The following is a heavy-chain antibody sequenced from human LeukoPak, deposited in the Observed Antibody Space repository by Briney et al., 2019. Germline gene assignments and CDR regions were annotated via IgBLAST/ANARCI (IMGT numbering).Heavy chain of an antibody. CDR2: ISSASSSTT. CDR3: ARDLASYSSTRSYFDY. CDR1: GFTFSTYS. D-gene: IGHD6-13*01. J-gene: IGHJ4*02. V-gene: IGHV3-48*04. Sequence: GGSLRLSCVGSGFTFSTYSMNWVRQAPGKGLEWLSYISSASSSTTFYADSVKGRFTISRDNAKKSLYLQMNSLRAEDTAVYYCARDLASYSSTRSYFDYWGQGTLVTVSP.